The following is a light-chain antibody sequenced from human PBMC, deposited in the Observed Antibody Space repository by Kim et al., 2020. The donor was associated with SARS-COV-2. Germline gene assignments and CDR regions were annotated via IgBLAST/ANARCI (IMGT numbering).Light chain of an antibody. V-gene: IGLV3-21*04. CDR1: NIGSKS. J-gene: IGLJ3*02. Sequence: APGKTARITCEGNNIGSKSVHWDQQKPGQAPVLVIYYDSDRPSGIPERFSGSNSGNTATLTISRVEAGDEADYYCQVWDSSSDHWVFGGGTQLTFL. CDR2: YDS. CDR3: QVWDSSSDHWV.